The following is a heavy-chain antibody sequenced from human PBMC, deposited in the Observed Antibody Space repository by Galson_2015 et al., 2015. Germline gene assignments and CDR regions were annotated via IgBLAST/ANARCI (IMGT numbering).Heavy chain of an antibody. CDR2: ISSSSSTI. J-gene: IGHJ4*02. Sequence: SLRLSCAASGFTFSSYGMNWVRQAPGKGLEWVSYISSSSSTIYYADSVKGRFTISRDNAKNSLYLQMNSLRDEDTAVYYCAREMVRGVIITRGLHFDYWGQGTLVTVSS. V-gene: IGHV3-48*02. CDR3: AREMVRGVIITRGLHFDY. CDR1: GFTFSSYG. D-gene: IGHD3-10*01.